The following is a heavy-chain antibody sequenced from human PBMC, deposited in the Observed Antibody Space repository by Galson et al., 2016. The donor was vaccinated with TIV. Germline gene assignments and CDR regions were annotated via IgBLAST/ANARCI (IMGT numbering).Heavy chain of an antibody. Sequence: SLRLSCAASGFTLSDYYMTWIRQAPGKGLEWISAISGGGGSTYHTDSVKGRFTISRDNSKNTVFLQMNSLRAEDTAVYYCAKIDSSGYNYGGRFVYWGQGTLVTVSS. CDR1: GFTLSDYY. D-gene: IGHD3-22*01. CDR2: ISGGGGST. J-gene: IGHJ4*02. V-gene: IGHV3-23*01. CDR3: AKIDSSGYNYGGRFVY.